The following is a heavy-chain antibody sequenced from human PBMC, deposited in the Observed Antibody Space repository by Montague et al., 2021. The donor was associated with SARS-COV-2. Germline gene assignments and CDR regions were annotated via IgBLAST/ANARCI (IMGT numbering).Heavy chain of an antibody. CDR1: GGSFSGYY. V-gene: IGHV4-34*01. Sequence: SETLSLTCAVYGGSFSGYYLNWIRQPPGKGLEWIGEINHSGSTNYSPSLKSRVTIAVDTSKNQFSLKLSSVTAADTAVYYCARGFDYWGQGTLVTVSS. CDR3: ARGFDY. CDR2: INHSGST. J-gene: IGHJ4*02.